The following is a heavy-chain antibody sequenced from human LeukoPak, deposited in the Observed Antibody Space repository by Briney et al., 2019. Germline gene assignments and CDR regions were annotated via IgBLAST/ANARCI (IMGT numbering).Heavy chain of an antibody. CDR2: IYHSGST. CDR1: GYSISSGYY. V-gene: IGHV4-38-2*02. D-gene: IGHD3-3*01. Sequence: SETLSLTCTVSGYSISSGYYWGWIRQPPGEGLEWIGSIYHSGSTYYNPSLKSRVTISVDTSKNQFSLKLSSVTAADTAVYYCARNNGDFWSGYYNYYYYYMDVWGKGTTVTVSS. J-gene: IGHJ6*03. CDR3: ARNNGDFWSGYYNYYYYYMDV.